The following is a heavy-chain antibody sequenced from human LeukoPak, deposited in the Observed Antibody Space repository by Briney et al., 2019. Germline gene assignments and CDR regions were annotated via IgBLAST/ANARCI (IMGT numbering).Heavy chain of an antibody. V-gene: IGHV4-59*01. J-gene: IGHJ3*02. CDR3: ARDRRDYYDSSGFRHGAFDI. CDR1: GGSFSGYY. Sequence: SETLSLTCAVYGGSFSGYYWSWIRQPPGKGLEWIGYTYYSGSTNYNPSLKSRVTISVDTSKNQFSLKLSSVTAADTAVYYCARDRRDYYDSSGFRHGAFDIWGQGTMVTVSS. CDR2: TYYSGST. D-gene: IGHD3-22*01.